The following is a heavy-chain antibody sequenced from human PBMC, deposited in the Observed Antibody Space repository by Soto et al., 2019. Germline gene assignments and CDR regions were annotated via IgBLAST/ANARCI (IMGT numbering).Heavy chain of an antibody. CDR1: GGYISSGTHY. Sequence: QVHLQESGPGLVRPSQTLSLTCTVSGGYISSGTHYWRWIRQTPGKGLEVIGQVYFSGSAYYKASPEGRFTIPIDTSKHPVSLTLYSVTAADTAIYFCASVPVVGVTGHGGFDDWGPGTVVIVSS. D-gene: IGHD2-15*01. V-gene: IGHV4-30-4*01. CDR2: VYFSGSA. CDR3: ASVPVVGVTGHGGFDD. J-gene: IGHJ3*01.